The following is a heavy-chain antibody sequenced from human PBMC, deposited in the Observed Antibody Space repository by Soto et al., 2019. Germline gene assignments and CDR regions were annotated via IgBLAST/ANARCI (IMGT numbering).Heavy chain of an antibody. J-gene: IGHJ5*02. CDR1: GYTFTDYD. CDR3: ARVAGAARPRWYNWFDP. CDR2: MNPNSGEP. Sequence: QEQLVQSGAEVKKPGASVKVSCKTSGYTFTDYDINGVRQATGQGLEWIGWMNPNSGEPGYAQKFQGRVTMTRSASLSTAYLELSSLRSEDTAVYYCARVAGAARPRWYNWFDPWGQGTLVTVSS. V-gene: IGHV1-8*01. D-gene: IGHD2-15*01.